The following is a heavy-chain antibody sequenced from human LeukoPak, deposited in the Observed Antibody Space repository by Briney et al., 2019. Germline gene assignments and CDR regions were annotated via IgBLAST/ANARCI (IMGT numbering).Heavy chain of an antibody. D-gene: IGHD3-10*01. CDR2: ITSSSSYI. Sequence: GGSLGLSCAASGFTFSTYSMNWVRQAPGKGLEWVSSITSSSSYIYYADSVKGRFTISRDNAKNSLYLQMNSLRAEDTAVYYCARGAGGITMVRGEDVWGKGTTVTVSS. J-gene: IGHJ6*04. CDR3: ARGAGGITMVRGEDV. CDR1: GFTFSTYS. V-gene: IGHV3-21*01.